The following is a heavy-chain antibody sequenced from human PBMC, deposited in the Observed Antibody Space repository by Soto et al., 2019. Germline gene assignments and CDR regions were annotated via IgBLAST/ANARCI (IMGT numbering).Heavy chain of an antibody. J-gene: IGHJ4*02. Sequence: QVQLVQSGAEVENPGASVKVSCKASGYTFTNFGINWVRQAPGQGLEWMGWVTPYNGNENYAQKHQGRLTITTDTSTNTAYMELRSLRSDDTAVYYCARAQMYSGAYHDFWGQGTLVTVSS. D-gene: IGHD1-26*01. CDR3: ARAQMYSGAYHDF. V-gene: IGHV1-18*04. CDR1: GYTFTNFG. CDR2: VTPYNGNE.